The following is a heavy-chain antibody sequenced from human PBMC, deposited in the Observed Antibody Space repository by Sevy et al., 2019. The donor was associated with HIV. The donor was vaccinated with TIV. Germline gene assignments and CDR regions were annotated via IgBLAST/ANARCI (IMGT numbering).Heavy chain of an antibody. V-gene: IGHV3-30*04. Sequence: GGSLRLSCAASGFNFSSYAIHWVRQAPGKGLEWVAVISKDGNNKEYADSVKGRFTISRDNSKNTLYLQMNSLRAEDTAVYFCAKEGYYYDSHSADWFDPWGQGTLVTVSS. D-gene: IGHD3-22*01. CDR3: AKEGYYYDSHSADWFDP. CDR1: GFNFSSYA. CDR2: ISKDGNNK. J-gene: IGHJ5*02.